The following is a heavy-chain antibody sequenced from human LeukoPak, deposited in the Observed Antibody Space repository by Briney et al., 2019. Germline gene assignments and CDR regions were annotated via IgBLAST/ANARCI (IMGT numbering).Heavy chain of an antibody. Sequence: PGGPLTLSCAASGFTVSSNYMNWVRQAPGKGREWVSVIYSGSSTYYANSVKGRFTISRDNSKNTLYLQMNSLRVEDTAVYYCARWACSSTSCYNDYWGQGTLVSVCS. CDR3: ARWACSSTSCYNDY. J-gene: IGHJ4*02. V-gene: IGHV3-53*01. D-gene: IGHD2-2*02. CDR1: GFTVSSNY. CDR2: IYSGSST.